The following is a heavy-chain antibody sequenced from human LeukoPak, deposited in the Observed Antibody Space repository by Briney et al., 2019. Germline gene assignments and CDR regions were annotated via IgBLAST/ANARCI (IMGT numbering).Heavy chain of an antibody. CDR3: ARDLNDYVWGSYRPHYFDY. V-gene: IGHV3-74*01. CDR1: GFTFSKYW. CDR2: INTEGTVT. Sequence: GGSLRLSCAASGFTFSKYWMLWVRQAPGKGLESVSRINTEGTVTTYADSVKGRFTISRDNAKNSLYLQMNSLRAEDTAVYYCARDLNDYVWGSYRPHYFDYWGQGTLVTVSS. J-gene: IGHJ4*02. D-gene: IGHD3-16*02.